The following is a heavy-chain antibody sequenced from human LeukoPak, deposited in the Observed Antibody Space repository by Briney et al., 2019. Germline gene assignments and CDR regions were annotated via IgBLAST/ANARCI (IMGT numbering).Heavy chain of an antibody. Sequence: GGSLRLSCAASGFTFSNYWMTWVRQAPGKGLEWVADIKQDGSEKLYVDSVRGRFTISRDNAKMSLFLQMNSLRAEDTAVYYCARDNGVVHGVYYMDVWGKGTTVTVS. CDR1: GFTFSNYW. D-gene: IGHD3-3*01. CDR3: ARDNGVVHGVYYMDV. V-gene: IGHV3-7*01. J-gene: IGHJ6*03. CDR2: IKQDGSEK.